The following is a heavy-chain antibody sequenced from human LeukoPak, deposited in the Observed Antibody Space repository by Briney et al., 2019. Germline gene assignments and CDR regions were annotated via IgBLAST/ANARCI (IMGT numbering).Heavy chain of an antibody. CDR2: ISSRGSTI. CDR3: ASSGPGSGSYLDAFDI. Sequence: GGSLRLSCAASGFTFCDYYMSWIPEAPGRGVGCVSYISSRGSTICYADSVKGRFTISRDNAKNSLYLQMNSLRAEDTAVYYCASSGPGSGSYLDAFDIWGQGTMVTVSS. CDR1: GFTFCDYY. D-gene: IGHD1-26*01. J-gene: IGHJ3*02. V-gene: IGHV3-11*01.